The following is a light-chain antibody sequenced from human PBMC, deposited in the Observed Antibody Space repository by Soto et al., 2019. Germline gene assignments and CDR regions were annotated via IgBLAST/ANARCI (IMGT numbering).Light chain of an antibody. Sequence: QSVLTQPPSVSGSPGQSVTISCTGTSSDVGGYNRVSWYQQPPGKAPKLLIYDVSNRPSGGSTRFSGSKSGNTASLTISGLQAEDEADYYGTSYATGSAYVFGPGTKVTVL. CDR2: DVS. J-gene: IGLJ1*01. CDR3: TSYATGSAYV. CDR1: SSDVGGYNR. V-gene: IGLV2-18*02.